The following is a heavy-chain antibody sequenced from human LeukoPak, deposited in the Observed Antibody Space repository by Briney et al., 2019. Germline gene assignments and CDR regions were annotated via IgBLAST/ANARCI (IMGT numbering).Heavy chain of an antibody. CDR2: ISWNSGSI. J-gene: IGHJ4*02. CDR3: ARGRPAGYCSGGSCYVDY. V-gene: IGHV3-9*01. CDR1: GFTFYDYA. Sequence: PGRSLRLSCAASGFTFYDYAMHWVRQAPGKGLEWVSGISWNSGSIGYADSVKGRFTISRDNSKNTLYLQMNSLRTEDTAVYYCARGRPAGYCSGGSCYVDYWGQGTLVTVSS. D-gene: IGHD2-15*01.